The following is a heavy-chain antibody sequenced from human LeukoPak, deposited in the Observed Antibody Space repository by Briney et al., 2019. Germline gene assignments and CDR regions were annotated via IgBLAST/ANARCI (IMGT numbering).Heavy chain of an antibody. CDR2: IYTSGST. CDR1: GGSISSGSYY. CDR3: ATLTTVTPGYYYYMDV. V-gene: IGHV4-61*02. Sequence: SETLSLTCTVSGGSISSGSYYWSWIRQPAGKGLEWIGRIYTSGSTNYNPSLKSRVTISVDTSKNQFSLKLSPVTTADTAVYYCATLTTVTPGYYYYMDVWGKGTTVTVSS. J-gene: IGHJ6*03. D-gene: IGHD4-11*01.